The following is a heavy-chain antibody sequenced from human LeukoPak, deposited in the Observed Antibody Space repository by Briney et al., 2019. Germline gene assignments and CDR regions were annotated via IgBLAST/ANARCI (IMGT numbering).Heavy chain of an antibody. J-gene: IGHJ4*02. CDR3: AKDQGSSGPDY. CDR1: GCTFISYG. V-gene: IGHV3-30*18. Sequence: GGALTVSCAASGCTFISYGWHALRQAPARGRDWVAFISYDGSNKYYADSVKGRFTISRDNSANPLYLQMNSLRAEDTAAYYCAKDQGSSGPDYWGQGTLVTVSS. CDR2: ISYDGSNK. D-gene: IGHD1-26*01.